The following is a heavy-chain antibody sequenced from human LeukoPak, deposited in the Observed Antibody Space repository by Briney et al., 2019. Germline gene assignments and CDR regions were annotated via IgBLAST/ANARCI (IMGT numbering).Heavy chain of an antibody. D-gene: IGHD6-13*01. Sequence: PSETLSLTSAVSGGSISSSNWWSWVRQPPGKGLEWIGGIYHSGSTNYNPSLKSRVTISVDKSKNQFSLKLSSVTAADTAVYYCARKPTYSSSWPFDYWGQGTLVTVSS. CDR1: GGSISSSNW. CDR2: IYHSGST. V-gene: IGHV4-4*02. CDR3: ARKPTYSSSWPFDY. J-gene: IGHJ4*02.